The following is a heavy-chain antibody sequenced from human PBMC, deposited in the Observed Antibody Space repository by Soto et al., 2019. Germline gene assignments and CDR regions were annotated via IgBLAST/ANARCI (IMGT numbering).Heavy chain of an antibody. Sequence: GGSLRLSCAASGFTFSSHGMHWVRQAPGKGLEWVAVISYDGSNKYYADSVKGRFTISRDNSKNTLYLQMNSLRAEDTAVYYCAKDASSSWLKEYYYYGMDVWGQGTTVTVSS. CDR3: AKDASSSWLKEYYYYGMDV. D-gene: IGHD6-13*01. V-gene: IGHV3-30*18. J-gene: IGHJ6*02. CDR2: ISYDGSNK. CDR1: GFTFSSHG.